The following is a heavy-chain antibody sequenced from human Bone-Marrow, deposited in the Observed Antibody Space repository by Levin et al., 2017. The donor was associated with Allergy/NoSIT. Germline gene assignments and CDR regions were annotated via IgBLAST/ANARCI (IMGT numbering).Heavy chain of an antibody. D-gene: IGHD3-10*01. Sequence: PSETLSLTCAASGFTVSSNYMSWVRQAPGKGPEWVSVIYSGGSTYYADSVKGRFTISRDNSKNTLYLQMNSLRAEDPAVLYFSSGWFGELLSHWGQGTLVTVSS. V-gene: IGHV3-53*01. CDR3: SSGWFGELLSH. CDR1: GFTVSSNY. J-gene: IGHJ4*02. CDR2: IYSGGST.